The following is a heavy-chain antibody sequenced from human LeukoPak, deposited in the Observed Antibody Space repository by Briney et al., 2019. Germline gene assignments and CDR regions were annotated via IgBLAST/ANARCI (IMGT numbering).Heavy chain of an antibody. J-gene: IGHJ2*01. Sequence: SETLSLTCTVSGGSISSSSYYWGWIRQPPGKGLEWIGSIYYSGSTYYNPSLKSRVTISVGTSKNQFSLKLSSVTAADTAVYYCARPKDTHWGSPWYFDLWGRGTLVTVSS. V-gene: IGHV4-39*01. CDR2: IYYSGST. CDR1: GGSISSSSYY. CDR3: ARPKDTHWGSPWYFDL. D-gene: IGHD7-27*01.